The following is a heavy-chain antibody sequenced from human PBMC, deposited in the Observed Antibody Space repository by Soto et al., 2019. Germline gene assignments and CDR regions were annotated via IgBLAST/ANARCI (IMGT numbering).Heavy chain of an antibody. CDR3: AKVGPSYYYGMDI. V-gene: IGHV3-23*01. D-gene: IGHD1-26*01. Sequence: GGSLRLSCAASGLDFSSEVMCWVRQAPGKGLEWVSSISGSGRTIYHADSMRGRFAISRDNSKNSLYLQLNNLRVDDTAVYYCAKVGPSYYYGMDIWGQGTTVTVSS. CDR2: ISGSGRTI. J-gene: IGHJ6*02. CDR1: GLDFSSEV.